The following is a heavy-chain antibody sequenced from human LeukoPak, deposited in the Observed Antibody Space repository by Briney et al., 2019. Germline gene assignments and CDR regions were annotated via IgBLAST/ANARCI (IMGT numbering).Heavy chain of an antibody. CDR2: IKEDGSAQ. CDR1: GFTFNSYW. CDR3: AKDRSGSGSYYPDY. Sequence: GGSLRLSCAASGFTFNSYWMSWVRQAPGKGLEWVANIKEDGSAQYYVDSEKGRFTISRDNAKNSLYLQMNSLRAEDTAVYYCAKDRSGSGSYYPDYWGQGTLVTVSS. D-gene: IGHD3-10*01. J-gene: IGHJ4*02. V-gene: IGHV3-7*01.